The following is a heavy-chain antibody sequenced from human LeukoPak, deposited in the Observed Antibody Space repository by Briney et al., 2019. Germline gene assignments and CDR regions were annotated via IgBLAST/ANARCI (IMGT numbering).Heavy chain of an antibody. V-gene: IGHV1-2*02. CDR3: ARDLSDPRTYCSGGSCYPI. CDR2: INPNSGGT. CDR1: GYTFTGYY. J-gene: IGHJ4*02. D-gene: IGHD2-15*01. Sequence: ASVKVSCKASGYTFTGYYMHWVRQAPGQGLEWMGWINPNSGGTNYAQKFQGRVTMTRDTSISTAYMELSRLRSDDTAVYYCARDLSDPRTYCSGGSCYPIWGQGTLVTVSS.